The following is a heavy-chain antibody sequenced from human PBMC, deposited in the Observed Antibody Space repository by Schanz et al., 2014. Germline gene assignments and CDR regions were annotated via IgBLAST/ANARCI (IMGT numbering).Heavy chain of an antibody. Sequence: QVQLEQSGAEVKKPGSSVKVSCKASGGTFSSFGINWVRQAPGQGLEWMGRIIPSLGLAKYEQKFQDKVTITADTSTTTAYMELSGMRSEDTAVYYCARDRLECGAECYSVEVFEIWGQGTLVIVSS. CDR2: IIPSLGLA. D-gene: IGHD2-21*01. V-gene: IGHV1-69*04. CDR3: ARDRLECGAECYSVEVFEI. CDR1: GGTFSSFG. J-gene: IGHJ4*02.